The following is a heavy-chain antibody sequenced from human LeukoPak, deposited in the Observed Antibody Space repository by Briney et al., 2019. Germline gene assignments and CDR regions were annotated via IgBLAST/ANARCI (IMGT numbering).Heavy chain of an antibody. CDR2: IVVGSGNT. J-gene: IGHJ4*02. V-gene: IGHV1-58*01. Sequence: EASVKLSCKASGFTFTSSALQGLRQARGQRLEGIVWIVVGSGNTNYALTFQERVTITRDMSTSTAYMELSSLSSEATAVYYCGADSIEGGHIVPRMWGQGTLVTVSS. CDR1: GFTFTSSA. D-gene: IGHD2-21*01. CDR3: GADSIEGGHIVPRM.